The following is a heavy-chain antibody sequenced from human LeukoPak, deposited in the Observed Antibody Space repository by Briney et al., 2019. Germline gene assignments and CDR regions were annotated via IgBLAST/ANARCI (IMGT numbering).Heavy chain of an antibody. CDR2: IKQDGSEK. CDR3: AKGRDYGSGSLDY. J-gene: IGHJ4*02. Sequence: GGSLRLSCAASGFTFSSYWMSWVRQAPGKGLEWVANIKQDGSEKYYVDSVKGRFTISRDNAKNSLYLQMNSLRAEDTALYYCAKGRDYGSGSLDYWGQGTLVTVSS. CDR1: GFTFSSYW. D-gene: IGHD3-10*01. V-gene: IGHV3-7*03.